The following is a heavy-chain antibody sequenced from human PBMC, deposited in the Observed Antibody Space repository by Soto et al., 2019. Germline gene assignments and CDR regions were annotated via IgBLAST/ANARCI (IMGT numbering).Heavy chain of an antibody. D-gene: IGHD4-4*01. J-gene: IGHJ4*02. V-gene: IGHV3-30*03. Sequence: PGGYLRLSCAASGFTFSSDGRHWFRQATGKGLEWVAVISYDGSNKYYADSVKGRFTISRDNARNSLYLQMNSLTADDTAMYYCARLPYSAYNRHFDYWGQGTLVTVSS. CDR1: GFTFSSDG. CDR2: ISYDGSNK. CDR3: ARLPYSAYNRHFDY.